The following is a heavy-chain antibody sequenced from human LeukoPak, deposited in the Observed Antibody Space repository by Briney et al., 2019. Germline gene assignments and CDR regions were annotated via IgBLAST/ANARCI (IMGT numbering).Heavy chain of an antibody. CDR1: GGSISSYY. Sequence: PSETLSLTCTVSGGSISSYYWNWLRQPPGKGLEWIGYIYYSGSTNYNPSLKSRVTISVDTSKNQFSLKLSSVTAADTAVYYCARDLSSGPPIRPRASWYFDLWGRGTLVTVSS. CDR3: ARDLSSGPPIRPRASWYFDL. V-gene: IGHV4-59*01. J-gene: IGHJ2*01. D-gene: IGHD6-19*01. CDR2: IYYSGST.